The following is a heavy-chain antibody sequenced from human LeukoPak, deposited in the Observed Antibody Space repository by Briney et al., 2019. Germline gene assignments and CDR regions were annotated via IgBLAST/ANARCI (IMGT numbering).Heavy chain of an antibody. CDR1: GGTFSSYA. CDR3: ARFEGGT. J-gene: IGHJ5*02. V-gene: IGHV1-69*04. CDR2: IIPILSIA. Sequence: ASVKVSCKASGGTFSSYAVSWVQQAPGQGLEWMGRIIPILSIANYAQKFQGRVTITADKSTSTAYMELSSLRSEDTAVYYCARFEGGTWGQGTLVTVSS. D-gene: IGHD3-16*01.